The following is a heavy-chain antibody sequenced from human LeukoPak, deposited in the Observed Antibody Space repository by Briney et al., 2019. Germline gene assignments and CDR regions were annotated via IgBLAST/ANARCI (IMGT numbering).Heavy chain of an antibody. D-gene: IGHD1-26*01. J-gene: IGHJ5*02. CDR2: ISSTYTT. Sequence: GGSLRLSCAASGFTLSSYSMNWVRQAPGKGLEWVSYISSTYTTYYADSVKGRFTISRDNAKNSLYLQMNSLRDEDTAIYYCARNTRYSGSSLAWGQGTLVTVSS. V-gene: IGHV3-48*02. CDR3: ARNTRYSGSSLA. CDR1: GFTLSSYS.